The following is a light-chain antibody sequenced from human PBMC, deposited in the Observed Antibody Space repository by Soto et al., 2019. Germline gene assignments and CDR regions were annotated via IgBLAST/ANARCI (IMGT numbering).Light chain of an antibody. V-gene: IGLV1-40*01. CDR3: QSHDSSLSGSV. J-gene: IGLJ7*01. CDR2: DNT. Sequence: QSVLTQSPSVSGAPGQTVTISCTGSSCNIGAGYDVHWYQQLPGTAPKLLIYDNTKRPSGVADRFSGSKSGTSASLAITGLQAEDEAEYYCQSHDSSLSGSVFGGGTQLTVL. CDR1: SCNIGAGYD.